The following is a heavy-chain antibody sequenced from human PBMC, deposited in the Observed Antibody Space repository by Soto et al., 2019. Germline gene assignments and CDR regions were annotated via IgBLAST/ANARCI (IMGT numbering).Heavy chain of an antibody. CDR2: IGFNTNYI. CDR3: ARDQGIGASLDS. CDR1: GFTFSSYS. D-gene: IGHD6-13*01. J-gene: IGHJ4*02. Sequence: EVQLVESGGGLVKPGGSLRLSCAASGFTFSSYSMNWVRQAPGKGLAWVSTIGFNTNYIYYTDSLRGRFTISRDNAKNSLHLQINSLRADDTAVYYCARDQGIGASLDSWGQGTLVTVSS. V-gene: IGHV3-21*01.